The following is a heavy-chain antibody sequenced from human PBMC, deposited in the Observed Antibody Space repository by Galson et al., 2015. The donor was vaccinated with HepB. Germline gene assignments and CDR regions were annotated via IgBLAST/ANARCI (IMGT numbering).Heavy chain of an antibody. Sequence: SLRLSCAASGFTFSSYAMHWVRQAPGKGLEYVSAISSNGGSTYYADSVKGRFTISRDNSKNTLYLQMSSLRAEDTAVYYCVKERGDFRFFDYWGQGTLVAVSS. V-gene: IGHV3-64D*06. CDR2: ISSNGGST. J-gene: IGHJ4*02. CDR1: GFTFSSYA. D-gene: IGHD2-21*02. CDR3: VKERGDFRFFDY.